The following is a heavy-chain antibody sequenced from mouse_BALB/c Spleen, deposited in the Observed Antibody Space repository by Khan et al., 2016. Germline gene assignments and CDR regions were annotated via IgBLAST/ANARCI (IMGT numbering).Heavy chain of an antibody. J-gene: IGHJ4*01. V-gene: IGHV3-2*02. D-gene: IGHD1-1*01. CDR1: GYSITSDYA. CDR3: ARSDYGDKDAMDY. CDR2: LSYSGST. Sequence: EVQLQESGPGLVKPSQSLSLTCTVTGYSITSDYAWNWIRQFPGNRLEWMGYLSYSGSTSYNPSLKSRISITQDPSNNQFFLQLNAVTSEDTATYYCARSDYGDKDAMDYWGQGTSVTVSS.